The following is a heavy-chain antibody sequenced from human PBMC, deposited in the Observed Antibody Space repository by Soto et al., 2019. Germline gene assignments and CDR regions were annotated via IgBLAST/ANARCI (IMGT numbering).Heavy chain of an antibody. CDR1: GGSFSCYY. Sequence: SETLSLTCAVYGGSFSCYYWSGIRQPPGEGLEWIGYIYYTGRTSSTPSLESRVTISIDTSKNQFSLKLSSVSDADTAVYYCAREGSSSPEYFDFWGPGTLVTVSS. CDR2: IYYTGRT. V-gene: IGHV4-59*12. CDR3: AREGSSSPEYFDF. J-gene: IGHJ4*02. D-gene: IGHD2-15*01.